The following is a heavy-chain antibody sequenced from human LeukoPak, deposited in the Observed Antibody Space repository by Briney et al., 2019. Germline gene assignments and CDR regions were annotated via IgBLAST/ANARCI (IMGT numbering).Heavy chain of an antibody. D-gene: IGHD1-26*01. J-gene: IGHJ4*02. V-gene: IGHV3-53*04. Sequence: GGSLRLSCAASGFTVSSNYMSWVRQAPGKGLEWVSVIYSGGSTYYADSVKGRFTISRHNSKNTLYLQMNCLRAEDTALYYCASLVGATRFDYWGRGTLVTVSS. CDR1: GFTVSSNY. CDR3: ASLVGATRFDY. CDR2: IYSGGST.